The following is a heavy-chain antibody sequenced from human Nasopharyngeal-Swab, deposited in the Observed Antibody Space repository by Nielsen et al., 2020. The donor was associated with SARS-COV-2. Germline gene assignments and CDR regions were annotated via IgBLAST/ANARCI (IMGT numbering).Heavy chain of an antibody. CDR3: ARRVEMATVDY. CDR2: ISYDGGNK. J-gene: IGHJ4*02. Sequence: GESLKISCAASGFTFSSYAMHWVRQAPGKGLEWVAVISYDGGNKYYADSVKGRFTISRDNSKNTLYLQMNSLRAEDTAVYYCARRVEMATVDYWGQGTLVTVSS. CDR1: GFTFSSYA. D-gene: IGHD5-24*01. V-gene: IGHV3-30-3*01.